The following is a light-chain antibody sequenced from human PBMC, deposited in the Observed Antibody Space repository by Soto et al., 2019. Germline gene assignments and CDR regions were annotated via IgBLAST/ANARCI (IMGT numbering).Light chain of an antibody. CDR3: QQYDSSWT. Sequence: EIVLTQSPGTLSLSPGERATLSCRASQSVSNNYLAWYQQKPGQAPRLLIYGASTRATGIPARFSGSGSGTDFTLTISSLQAEDVAIYFCQQYDSSWTFGQGTTVDIK. CDR1: QSVSNNY. CDR2: GAS. V-gene: IGKV3-20*01. J-gene: IGKJ1*01.